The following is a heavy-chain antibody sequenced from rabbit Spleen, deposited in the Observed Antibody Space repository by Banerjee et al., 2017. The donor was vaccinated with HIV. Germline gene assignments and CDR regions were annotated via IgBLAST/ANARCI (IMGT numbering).Heavy chain of an antibody. V-gene: IGHV1S40*01. CDR1: GFSFSSTYY. Sequence: QSLEESGGDLVKPGGTLTLTCKASGFSFSSTYYMCWVRQAPGKGLEWIAFIYTGSGNTYYASWARGRFTISKTSSTTVTLQMTSLTAADTATYFCARSGYVGWGGDGDLTGNKLWGQGTLVTVS. CDR2: IYTGSGNT. D-gene: IGHD4-1*01. J-gene: IGHJ4*01. CDR3: ARSGYVGWGGDGDLTGNKL.